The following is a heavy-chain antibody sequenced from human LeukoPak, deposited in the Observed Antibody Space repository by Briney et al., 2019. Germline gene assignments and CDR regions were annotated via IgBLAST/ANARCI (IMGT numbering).Heavy chain of an antibody. CDR2: IYYSGST. Sequence: SETLSLTCTVSGGSISSFYWSWIRQPPGKGLEWIGYIYYSGSTNYNPSLKSRVTISADTSKNQFSLKLSSVTAADTAVYYCARGGVFFDYWGQGTLVTVSS. CDR1: GGSISSFY. J-gene: IGHJ4*02. D-gene: IGHD3-10*01. V-gene: IGHV4-59*01. CDR3: ARGGVFFDY.